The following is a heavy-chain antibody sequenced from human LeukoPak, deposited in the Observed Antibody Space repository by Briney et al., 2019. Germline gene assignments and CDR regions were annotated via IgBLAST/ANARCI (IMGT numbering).Heavy chain of an antibody. CDR3: ARSSEGRYYYDSSGFSYYYYYMDV. D-gene: IGHD3-22*01. CDR2: IYSGGST. J-gene: IGHJ6*03. V-gene: IGHV3-66*01. Sequence: GGSLRLSCAASGFTVSSNYMSWVRQAPGKGLEWVSVIYSGGSTYYADSVKGRFTISRDNSKNTLYLQMNSLRAEDTAVYYCARSSEGRYYYDSSGFSYYYYYMDVWGKGTTVTISS. CDR1: GFTVSSNY.